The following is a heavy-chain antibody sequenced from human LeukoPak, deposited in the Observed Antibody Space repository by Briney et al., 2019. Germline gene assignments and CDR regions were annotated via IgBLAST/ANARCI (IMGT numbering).Heavy chain of an antibody. CDR3: AAGGSGSYGWFDP. CDR2: IYDSGST. Sequence: SETLSLTCTVSGGSISSYYWSWLRQPPGKGLEWIAYIYDSGSTNYNPSLKSRVTISVDTSKNQFSLKLSSVTAADTAVYYCAAGGSGSYGWFDPWGQGTLVTVSS. V-gene: IGHV4-59*01. J-gene: IGHJ5*02. D-gene: IGHD3-10*01. CDR1: GGSISSYY.